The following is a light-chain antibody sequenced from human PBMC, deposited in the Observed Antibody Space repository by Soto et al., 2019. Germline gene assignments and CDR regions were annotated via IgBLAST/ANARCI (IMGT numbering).Light chain of an antibody. Sequence: DIQTTQSPSSLSASVGDRVTITCQASQDINKNLIWYQQKPGKAPKLLIYDASDLATGVPSRFSGSGSGTGFTFTLSSLQPEDFATYYCQQYESLPLTFGQGTRLEIK. J-gene: IGKJ5*01. V-gene: IGKV1-33*01. CDR2: DAS. CDR3: QQYESLPLT. CDR1: QDINKN.